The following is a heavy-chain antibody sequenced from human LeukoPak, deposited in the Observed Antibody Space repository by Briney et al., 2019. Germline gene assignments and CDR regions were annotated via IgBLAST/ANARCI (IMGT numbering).Heavy chain of an antibody. CDR3: AREGSGSYRNWFDP. D-gene: IGHD3-10*01. V-gene: IGHV4-4*07. Sequence: SETLSITCTVSGGSISSYYWSWIRQPAGKRLEWIGRIYTSGSTNYNPSLKSRVTMSVDTSKNQFSLKLSSVTAADTAVYYCAREGSGSYRNWFDPWGQGTLVTVSS. CDR2: IYTSGST. CDR1: GGSISSYY. J-gene: IGHJ5*02.